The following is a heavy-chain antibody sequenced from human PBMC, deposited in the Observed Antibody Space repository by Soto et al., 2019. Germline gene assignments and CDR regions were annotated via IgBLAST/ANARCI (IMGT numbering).Heavy chain of an antibody. Sequence: ASVKVSCKVSGYTLTELSMHWVRQAPGKGLEWMGGFDPEDGETIYAQKFQGRVTMTEDTSTDTAYMELSSLRSEETAVYYCATGMSTSHDYGDHYYYYYGMDVWGQGTTVTVSS. CDR3: ATGMSTSHDYGDHYYYYYGMDV. D-gene: IGHD4-17*01. J-gene: IGHJ6*02. CDR2: FDPEDGET. V-gene: IGHV1-24*01. CDR1: GYTLTELS.